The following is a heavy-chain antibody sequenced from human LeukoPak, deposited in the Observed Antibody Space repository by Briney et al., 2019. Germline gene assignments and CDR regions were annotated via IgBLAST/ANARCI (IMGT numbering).Heavy chain of an antibody. Sequence: PGGSLRLSCTASGFTFSSYSMNWVRQAPGKGLEWVSSISSSADYIYYADSLKGRFTMSRDNAKNSLYLQMNSLRVEDTAVYYCARGFVVYCGGDCRGGDYWGQGTLVTVSS. CDR3: ARGFVVYCGGDCRGGDY. CDR2: ISSSADYI. D-gene: IGHD2-21*02. J-gene: IGHJ4*02. V-gene: IGHV3-21*01. CDR1: GFTFSSYS.